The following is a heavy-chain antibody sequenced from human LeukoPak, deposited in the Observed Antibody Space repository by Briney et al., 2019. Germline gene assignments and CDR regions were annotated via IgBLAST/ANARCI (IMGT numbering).Heavy chain of an antibody. V-gene: IGHV3-21*01. Sequence: GGSLRLSCAASGFTFSSYSMNWVRQAPGKGLEWVSSISSSSSYIYYADSVKGRFTISRDNAKNSLYLQMNSLRAEDTAVYYCARDGHYYDSSGYLDHWGQGTLVTVSS. D-gene: IGHD3-22*01. CDR2: ISSSSSYI. J-gene: IGHJ4*02. CDR1: GFTFSSYS. CDR3: ARDGHYYDSSGYLDH.